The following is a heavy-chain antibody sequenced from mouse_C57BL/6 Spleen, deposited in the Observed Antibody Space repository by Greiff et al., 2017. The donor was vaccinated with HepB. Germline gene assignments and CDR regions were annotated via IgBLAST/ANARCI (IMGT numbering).Heavy chain of an antibody. Sequence: VQGVESGGGLVKPGGSLKLSCAASGFTFSDYGMHWVRQAPEKGLEWVAYISSGSSTIYYADTVKGRFTISRDNAKNTLFLQMTSLRSEDTAMYYCAREGRRSYFDYWGQGTTLTVSS. V-gene: IGHV5-17*01. D-gene: IGHD1-1*01. CDR2: ISSGSSTI. CDR1: GFTFSDYG. J-gene: IGHJ2*01. CDR3: AREGRRSYFDY.